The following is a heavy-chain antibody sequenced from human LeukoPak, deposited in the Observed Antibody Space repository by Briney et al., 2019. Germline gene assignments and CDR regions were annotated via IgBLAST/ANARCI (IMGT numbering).Heavy chain of an antibody. CDR1: GFTFSSYA. D-gene: IGHD2-15*01. CDR3: AKECSGGSCYSAGQSYYYGMDV. CDR2: ISGSGAST. J-gene: IGHJ6*02. Sequence: PGGSLRLSCAASGFTFSSYAMSWVRQAPGKGLEWVSAISGSGASTYYADSVRGRFTISRDNSKNTLYLHMSSLRAEDTAAYYCAKECSGGSCYSAGQSYYYGMDVWRQGTTVTVSS. V-gene: IGHV3-23*01.